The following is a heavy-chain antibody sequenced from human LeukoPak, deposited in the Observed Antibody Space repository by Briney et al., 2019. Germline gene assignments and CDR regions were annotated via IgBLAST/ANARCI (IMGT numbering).Heavy chain of an antibody. CDR1: GFTFSGYW. J-gene: IGHJ5*02. CDR2: INSDGSST. CDR3: ARGGTYSSGLPGS. V-gene: IGHV3-74*01. D-gene: IGHD5-18*01. Sequence: GGSLSLSCAASGFTFSGYWMHWVRQAKGKGLVWVSRINSDGSSTNYADSVKGRFTISRDNAKNTLYLQMNTLRAEDTAVYYCARGGTYSSGLPGSWGQGTLVTVSS.